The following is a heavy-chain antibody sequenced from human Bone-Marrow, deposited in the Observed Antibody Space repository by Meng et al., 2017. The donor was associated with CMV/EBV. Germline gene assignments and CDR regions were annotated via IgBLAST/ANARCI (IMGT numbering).Heavy chain of an antibody. V-gene: IGHV4-39*07. D-gene: IGHD1-26*01. CDR2: IYYLGAT. CDR1: GGSISSSDYY. Sequence: SETLSLTCTVSGGSISSSDYYWGWVRQPPGKGLEWIATIYYLGATQHNPSLKSRGTISIDRSKNQFSLKLTSVTAADTAIYFCARAARYSGGYPGDYWGQGTLVTVSS. J-gene: IGHJ4*02. CDR3: ARAARYSGGYPGDY.